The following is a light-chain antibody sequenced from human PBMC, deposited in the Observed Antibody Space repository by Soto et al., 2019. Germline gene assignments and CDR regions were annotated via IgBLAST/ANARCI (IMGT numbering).Light chain of an antibody. CDR1: QSISRW. CDR3: QQYNSYSPT. V-gene: IGKV1-5*01. Sequence: DIQMTQSPSTRSASVGDRVTITCRASQSISRWLAWHQQKPGKAPKLLIYDASSLESGVPSRFSGSGSGTEFTLTISSLQPDDFATYYCQQYNSYSPTFGQGTKVDIK. CDR2: DAS. J-gene: IGKJ1*01.